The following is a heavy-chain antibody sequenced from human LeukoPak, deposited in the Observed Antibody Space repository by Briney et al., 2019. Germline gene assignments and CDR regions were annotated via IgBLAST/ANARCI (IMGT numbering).Heavy chain of an antibody. J-gene: IGHJ5*02. D-gene: IGHD3-10*02. V-gene: IGHV4-31*03. CDR1: GGSISSSSYY. CDR2: IYYTGST. Sequence: KPSETLSLTCTVSGGSISSSSYYWTWIRQHPGKGLEWIGYIYYTGSTYYNPSLKSRVTISVDTSKNQFSLKLSSVTAADTAVYYCARLHSGAVRGENWFDPWGQGTLVTVSS. CDR3: ARLHSGAVRGENWFDP.